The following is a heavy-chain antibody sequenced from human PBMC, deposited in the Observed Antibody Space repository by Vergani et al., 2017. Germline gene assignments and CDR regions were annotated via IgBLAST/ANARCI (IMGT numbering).Heavy chain of an antibody. CDR2: IYYSGST. J-gene: IGHJ4*02. Sequence: QVQLQESGPGLVKPSETLSLTCTVSGGSISSSSYYWGWIRQPPGKGLEWIGSIYYSGSTYYNPSLKSRVTISVDTSKNQFSLKLSSVTAADTAVYYCAREIATTGYYFDYWGQGTLVTVSS. V-gene: IGHV4-39*02. CDR1: GGSISSSSYY. CDR3: AREIATTGYYFDY. D-gene: IGHD6-13*01.